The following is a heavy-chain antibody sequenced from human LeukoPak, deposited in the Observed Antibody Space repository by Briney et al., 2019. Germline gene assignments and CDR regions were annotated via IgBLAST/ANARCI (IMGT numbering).Heavy chain of an antibody. CDR1: GFTFSDYY. CDR2: ISSSGSTI. V-gene: IGHV3-11*01. D-gene: IGHD3-22*01. J-gene: IGHJ4*02. CDR3: ASFPAYYYDSSGYNDY. Sequence: GGSLRPSCAASGFTFSDYYMSWIRQAPGKGLEWVSYISSSGSTIYYADSVKGRFTISRDNAKNSLYLQMNSLRAEDTAVYYCASFPAYYYDSSGYNDYWGQGTLVTVSS.